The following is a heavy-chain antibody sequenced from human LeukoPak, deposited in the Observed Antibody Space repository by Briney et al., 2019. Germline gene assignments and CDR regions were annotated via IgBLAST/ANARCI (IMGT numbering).Heavy chain of an antibody. Sequence: QTXXLTCTVSGGSISSGDYYWSWIRQPPGTGLEWIGYIYYSGSTYYNPSLKSRVTISVDTSKNQFSLKLSSVTAADTAVYYCARIENFDWLFDYWGQGTLVTVSS. CDR1: GGSISSGDYY. D-gene: IGHD3-9*01. J-gene: IGHJ4*02. CDR3: ARIENFDWLFDY. CDR2: IYYSGST. V-gene: IGHV4-30-4*01.